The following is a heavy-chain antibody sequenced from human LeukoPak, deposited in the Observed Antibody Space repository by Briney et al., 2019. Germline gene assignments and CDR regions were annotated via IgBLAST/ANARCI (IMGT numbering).Heavy chain of an antibody. J-gene: IGHJ4*02. CDR1: AYSISSGFY. CDR2: IYHSGST. D-gene: IGHD4-23*01. Sequence: SETLSLTCTVSAYSISSGFYWGWIRQPPGKGLEWIGSIYHSGSTYYNPSLKSRVTISVDTSKNQFSLKLSSVTAADTAVYYCARWGTTVANNWGQGTLVTVSS. V-gene: IGHV4-38-2*02. CDR3: ARWGTTVANN.